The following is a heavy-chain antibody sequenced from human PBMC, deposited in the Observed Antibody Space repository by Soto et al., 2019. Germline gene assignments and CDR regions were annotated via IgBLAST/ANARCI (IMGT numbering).Heavy chain of an antibody. Sequence: PSETLSLTCTVSGGSISSYYWSWIRQPPGKGLEWIGYIYYSGSTNYNPSLKSRVTISVDTSKNQFSLKLSSVTAADTAVYYCAPSFPQPYYDILTGYFPRNYYYYGMDVWGQGTTVTVSS. D-gene: IGHD3-9*01. J-gene: IGHJ6*02. CDR3: APSFPQPYYDILTGYFPRNYYYYGMDV. CDR2: IYYSGST. CDR1: GGSISSYY. V-gene: IGHV4-59*01.